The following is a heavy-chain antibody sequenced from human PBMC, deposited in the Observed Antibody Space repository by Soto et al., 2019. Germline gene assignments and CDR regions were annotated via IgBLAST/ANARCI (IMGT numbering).Heavy chain of an antibody. V-gene: IGHV1-69*13. J-gene: IGHJ6*02. CDR3: ARVRDFWSGRDGDYYYGMDV. D-gene: IGHD3-3*01. Sequence: SVKVSCKASGGTVSSYAIGWVRQAPGQGLEWMGGIIPIFGTANYAQKFQGRVTVTADESTSTAYMELSSLRSEDTAVYYCARVRDFWSGRDGDYYYGMDVWGQGTTVTVSS. CDR2: IIPIFGTA. CDR1: GGTVSSYA.